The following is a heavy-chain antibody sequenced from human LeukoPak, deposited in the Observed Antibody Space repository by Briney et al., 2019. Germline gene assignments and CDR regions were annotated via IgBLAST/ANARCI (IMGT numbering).Heavy chain of an antibody. CDR2: IIPIFGTA. D-gene: IGHD3-16*01. J-gene: IGHJ4*02. Sequence: GASVKVSCKASGGTFSSYAISWVRQAPGQGLEWMGGIIPIFGTANYAQKFQGRVTITADESTNTAYMELSSLRSEDTAVYYCARENIRDLGVFDYWGQGTLVTVSS. CDR3: ARENIRDLGVFDY. V-gene: IGHV1-69*01. CDR1: GGTFSSYA.